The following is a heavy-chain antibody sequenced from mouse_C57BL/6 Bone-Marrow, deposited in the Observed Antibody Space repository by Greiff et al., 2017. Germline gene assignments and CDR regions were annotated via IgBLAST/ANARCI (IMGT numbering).Heavy chain of an antibody. CDR2: IDPSDSYT. CDR3: SREGYGSSPYGYFDV. CDR1: GYTFTSYW. V-gene: IGHV1-69*01. J-gene: IGHJ1*03. Sequence: QVQLKQPGAELVMPGASVKLSCKASGYTFTSYWMHWVKQRPGQGLEWIGEIDPSDSYTNYNQKFKGKSTLNVDKSSSTAYMQLSSLTSWDAAVYYCSREGYGSSPYGYFDVWGTGTTVTVSS. D-gene: IGHD1-1*01.